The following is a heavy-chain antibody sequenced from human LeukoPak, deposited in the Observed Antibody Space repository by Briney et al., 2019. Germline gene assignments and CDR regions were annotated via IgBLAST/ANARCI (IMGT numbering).Heavy chain of an antibody. CDR3: ARDSGGTEDAFDI. D-gene: IGHD2-15*01. V-gene: IGHV3-48*01. Sequence: GGSLRLSCVASGFTFKRDSMNWVRQAPGKGLEWVSYISGSSNTIHYADSVQGRFTVSRDNDKKSLYLQMNSLRAEDTALYYCARDSGGTEDAFDIWGQGTMVTVSS. CDR1: GFTFKRDS. J-gene: IGHJ3*02. CDR2: ISGSSNTI.